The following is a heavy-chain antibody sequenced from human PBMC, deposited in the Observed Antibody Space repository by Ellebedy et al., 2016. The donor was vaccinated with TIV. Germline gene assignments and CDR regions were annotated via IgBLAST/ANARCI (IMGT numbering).Heavy chain of an antibody. V-gene: IGHV4-59*01. Sequence: MPGGSLRLSCTVPGGSINSYYWSWIRQPPGKGLEWIGYIYNSGSTNYNPSLKSRVTISVDMSKKQFYLKLTSVTAADTAVYYCASLYVSSGYPPGNWGQGTLVTVSS. CDR3: ASLYVSSGYPPGN. J-gene: IGHJ4*02. D-gene: IGHD3-22*01. CDR2: IYNSGST. CDR1: GGSINSYY.